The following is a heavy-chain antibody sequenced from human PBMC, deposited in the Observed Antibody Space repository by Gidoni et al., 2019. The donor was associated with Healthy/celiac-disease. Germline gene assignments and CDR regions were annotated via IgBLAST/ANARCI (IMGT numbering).Heavy chain of an antibody. D-gene: IGHD2-2*01. Sequence: EVQLVESGGSLVQPGGSLRLSCAASGFTFSSYSMNWVRQAPGKGLEWVSYISSSSSTIYYADSVKGRFTISRDNAKNSLYLQMNSLRDEDTAVYYCARDLYIVVVPAAPEDAFDIWGQGTMVTVSS. CDR2: ISSSSSTI. J-gene: IGHJ3*02. CDR1: GFTFSSYS. CDR3: ARDLYIVVVPAAPEDAFDI. V-gene: IGHV3-48*02.